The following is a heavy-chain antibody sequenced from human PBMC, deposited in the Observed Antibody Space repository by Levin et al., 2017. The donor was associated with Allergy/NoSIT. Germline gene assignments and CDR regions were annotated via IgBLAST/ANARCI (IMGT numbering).Heavy chain of an antibody. J-gene: IGHJ4*02. CDR3: AREADLIGARAPLDY. CDR2: IYYTGPT. D-gene: IGHD3-22*01. Sequence: PGGSLRLSCTVSGGSISSSTHYWAWVRQPPGRGLEWLGSIYYTGPTYYNQSLKSRVTISVDRSKNQFSLKLTSVTAADTAVYYCAREADLIGARAPLDYWGRGTLVTVSS. V-gene: IGHV4-39*07. CDR1: GGSISSSTHY.